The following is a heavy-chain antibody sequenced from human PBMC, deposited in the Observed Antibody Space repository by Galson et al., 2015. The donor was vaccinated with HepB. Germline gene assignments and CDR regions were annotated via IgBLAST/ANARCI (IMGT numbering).Heavy chain of an antibody. V-gene: IGHV3-33*01. CDR2: IWYDGSNK. CDR1: GFTFNNYA. Sequence: LRLSCAASGFTFNNYAMRWVRQAPGKGLEWVAVIWYDGSNKYYADSVKGRFTISRDNSKNTLSLQMNSLRAEDTAVYYCARGWQVVDYWGQGTLVTVSS. D-gene: IGHD2-15*01. CDR3: ARGWQVVDY. J-gene: IGHJ4*02.